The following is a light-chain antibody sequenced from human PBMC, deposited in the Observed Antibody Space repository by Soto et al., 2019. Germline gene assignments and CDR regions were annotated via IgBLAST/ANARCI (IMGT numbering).Light chain of an antibody. Sequence: QSALTKPPPVSGSPGQSVTISGIGSSSDVGTYDRVSWYQAPPGTAPKLIIYEVHYRPSGVPDRFSGSKSGNTASLTISGLQAEDEADYYCSSYAASTTLLFGGGTKVTVL. V-gene: IGLV2-18*02. CDR3: SSYAASTTLL. CDR1: SSDVGTYDR. CDR2: EVH. J-gene: IGLJ2*01.